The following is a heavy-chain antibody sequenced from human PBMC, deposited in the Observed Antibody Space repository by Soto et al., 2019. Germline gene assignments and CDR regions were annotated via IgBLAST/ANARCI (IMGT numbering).Heavy chain of an antibody. CDR1: GGLISKYS. Sequence: QVQLVQSGAEVRKPGSSVKVSCKTSGGLISKYSFNWVRQAPGQGLEWMGGVLPISGPTDYAQKFQDRLTITADRSTSTVYMELSRLRSDDTANYYCATIRVRGGPLRFEDGGQGMLISVSS. V-gene: IGHV1-69*06. CDR3: ATIRVRGGPLRFED. J-gene: IGHJ4*01. D-gene: IGHD5-12*01. CDR2: VLPISGPT.